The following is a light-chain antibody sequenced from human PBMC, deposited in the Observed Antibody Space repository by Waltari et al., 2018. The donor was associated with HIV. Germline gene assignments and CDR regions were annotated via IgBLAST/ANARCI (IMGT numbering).Light chain of an antibody. CDR1: QSVSSN. CDR3: QQYDNWPPLT. CDR2: GAS. V-gene: IGKV3-15*01. Sequence: ETVMTQSPATLSVSPGERATLSCRASQSVSSNLAWYQQKPGQAPRLLIYGASTRATGIPARFSGSVSGIEFTLTISSLQSEDFAVYYCQQYDNWPPLTFGGGTKVEIK. J-gene: IGKJ4*01.